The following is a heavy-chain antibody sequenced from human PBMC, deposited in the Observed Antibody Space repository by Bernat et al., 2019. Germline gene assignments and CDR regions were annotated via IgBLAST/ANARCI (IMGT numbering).Heavy chain of an antibody. CDR1: GFTFSSYA. V-gene: IGHV3-23*01. CDR3: AKGLSSGWTNYYYYYGMDV. J-gene: IGHJ6*02. D-gene: IGHD6-19*01. CDR2: ISGSGGST. Sequence: EVQLLESGGGLVQPGGSLRLSCAASGFTFSSYAMSWVRQAPGKGLEWVSAISGSGGSTYYADSVEGRFTISRDNSKNTLYLQMNSLRAEDTAVYYCAKGLSSGWTNYYYYYGMDVWGQGTTVTVSS.